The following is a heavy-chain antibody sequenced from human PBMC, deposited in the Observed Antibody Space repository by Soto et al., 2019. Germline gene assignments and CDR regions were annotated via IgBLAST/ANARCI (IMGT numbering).Heavy chain of an antibody. J-gene: IGHJ6*02. V-gene: IGHV1-69*12. CDR2: IIPIFGTA. Sequence: QVQLVQSGAEVKKPGSSVKVSCKASGGTFSSYAISWVRQAPGQGLEWMGGIIPIFGTANYAQKFQGRVTITADESTSTAYMELSSLRSEDTAVYYCATQGPLAAAGPPGYYYYGMDVWGQGTTVTVSS. D-gene: IGHD6-13*01. CDR1: GGTFSSYA. CDR3: ATQGPLAAAGPPGYYYYGMDV.